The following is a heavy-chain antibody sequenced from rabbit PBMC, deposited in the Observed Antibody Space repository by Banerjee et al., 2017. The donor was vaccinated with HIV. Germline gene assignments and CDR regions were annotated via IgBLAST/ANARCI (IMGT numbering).Heavy chain of an antibody. V-gene: IGHV1S45*01. CDR2: IYTGSSGST. CDR3: ARDPYYSRYLAGGAYAT. D-gene: IGHD4-1*01. J-gene: IGHJ2*01. Sequence: QEQLEESGGDLVKPEGSLTLTCTASGFSFSSSYWICWVRQAPGKGLEWIACIYTGSSGSTYYASWAKGRFTISKTSSTTVTLQMTSLTAADTATYFCARDPYYSRYLAGGAYATWGPGTLVTVS. CDR1: GFSFSSSYW.